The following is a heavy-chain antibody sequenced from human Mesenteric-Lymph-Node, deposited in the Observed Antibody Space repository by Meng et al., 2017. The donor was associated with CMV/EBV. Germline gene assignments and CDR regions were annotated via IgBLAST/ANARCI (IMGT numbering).Heavy chain of an antibody. J-gene: IGHJ6*02. CDR3: ARAPGGVSPGTFYYGMDV. CDR1: GGTFSSYA. D-gene: IGHD3-16*01. V-gene: IGHV1-69*05. Sequence: SVKVSCKASGGTFSSYAISWVRQAPGQGLEWMGGIIPIFGTANYAQKFQGRVTITTDESTSTAYMELSSLRSDDTAVYYCARAPGGVSPGTFYYGMDVWGQGTMVTVSS. CDR2: IIPIFGTA.